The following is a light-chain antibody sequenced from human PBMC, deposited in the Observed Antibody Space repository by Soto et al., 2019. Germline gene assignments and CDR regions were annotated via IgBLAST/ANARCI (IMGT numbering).Light chain of an antibody. J-gene: IGLJ3*02. CDR2: LNSDGSH. CDR1: SGHSSYA. Sequence: QLVLTQSPSASASLGASDKLTCTLSSGHSSYAIAWHQQQPEKGPRYLMKLNSDGSHSKGDGIPDRFSGSSSGAERYLTISSLQSEDEADYYCQTWGTGNWVFGGGTQLTVL. V-gene: IGLV4-69*01. CDR3: QTWGTGNWV.